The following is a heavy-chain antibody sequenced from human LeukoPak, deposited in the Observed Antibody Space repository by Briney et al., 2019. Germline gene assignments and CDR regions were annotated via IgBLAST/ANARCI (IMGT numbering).Heavy chain of an antibody. CDR3: AKNPGVAATGSYFDY. CDR2: ISGSGVST. Sequence: GGSLRLSCAASGFIFNIYTMSWVRQSPGKGLEWVSAISGSGVSTHYADSVKGRFTISRDNSKNTLYLQMNSLRAEDTALYYCAKNPGVAATGSYFDYWGQGTLVTVSS. CDR1: GFIFNIYT. D-gene: IGHD2-15*01. V-gene: IGHV3-23*01. J-gene: IGHJ4*02.